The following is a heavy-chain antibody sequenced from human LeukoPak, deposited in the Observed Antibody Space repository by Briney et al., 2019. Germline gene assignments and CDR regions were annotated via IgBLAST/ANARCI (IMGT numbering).Heavy chain of an antibody. CDR2: ISESSSFI. Sequence: PGGSLRLSCAASGFTFRNYNMNWVRQAPGKGLEWVSSISESSSFIQYADPLKGRFAISRDNAKNSLYLQMNSLRAEDTAVYYCARQRGNCSSGVCRGWFDPWGQGTLVTVSS. V-gene: IGHV3-21*01. CDR3: ARQRGNCSSGVCRGWFDP. CDR1: GFTFRNYN. D-gene: IGHD2-8*01. J-gene: IGHJ5*02.